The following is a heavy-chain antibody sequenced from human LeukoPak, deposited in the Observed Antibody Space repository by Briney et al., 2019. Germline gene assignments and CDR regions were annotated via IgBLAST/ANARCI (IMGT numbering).Heavy chain of an antibody. J-gene: IGHJ5*02. CDR1: GYTFTGYY. CDR3: ARVNIVVVPAAIPRNWFDP. Sequence: ASVKVSCKASGYTFTGYYMHWVRQAPGQGLEWMGWINPNSGSTNYAQKFQGRVTMTRDTSISTAYMELSRLRSDDTAVYYCARVNIVVVPAAIPRNWFDPWGQGTLVTVSS. CDR2: INPNSGST. V-gene: IGHV1-2*02. D-gene: IGHD2-2*02.